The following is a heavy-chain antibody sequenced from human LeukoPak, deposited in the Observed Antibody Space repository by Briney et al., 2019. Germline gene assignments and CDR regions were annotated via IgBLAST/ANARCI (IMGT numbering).Heavy chain of an antibody. V-gene: IGHV3-23*01. Sequence: GGSLRLSCAASGFTFSSYSMNWVRQAPGKGLQWVSTISGTGAGTYYADSVKGRFTISRDNSKNTLYLQMNSLRAEDTAVYYCAKVPGGNYFDYWGQGTLVTVSS. CDR2: ISGTGAGT. CDR1: GFTFSSYS. J-gene: IGHJ4*02. D-gene: IGHD3-16*01. CDR3: AKVPGGNYFDY.